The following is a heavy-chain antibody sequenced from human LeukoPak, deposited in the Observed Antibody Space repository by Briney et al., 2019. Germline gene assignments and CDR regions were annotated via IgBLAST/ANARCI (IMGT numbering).Heavy chain of an antibody. V-gene: IGHV1-2*02. CDR2: INPNSGGT. CDR3: ARVGDIVVVPAAQGAFDI. CDR1: GYTFTGYY. J-gene: IGHJ3*02. Sequence: ASVKVPCKASGYTFTGYYMHWVRQAPGQGLEWMGWINPNSGGTSYAQKFQGRVTMTRDTSISTAYMELSRLRSDDTAVYYCARVGDIVVVPAAQGAFDIRGQGTMVTVSS. D-gene: IGHD2-2*01.